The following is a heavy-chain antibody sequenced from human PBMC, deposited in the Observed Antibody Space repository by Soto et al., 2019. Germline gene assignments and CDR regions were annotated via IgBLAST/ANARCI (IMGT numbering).Heavy chain of an antibody. V-gene: IGHV2-26*01. J-gene: IGHJ6*02. CDR3: ARMNVDSYQFYCAMDV. CDR1: GFSLTTGKMG. D-gene: IGHD4-17*01. Sequence: QVTLKESGPALVKPTEPLTLTCTVSGFSLTTGKMGVSWIRQPPGKALEWLAHIFSDNERSYSTSLQGRLTLSKDTSGSQVVLSMTNVDPVDTATYYCARMNVDSYQFYCAMDVWGQGTTVTVSS. CDR2: IFSDNER.